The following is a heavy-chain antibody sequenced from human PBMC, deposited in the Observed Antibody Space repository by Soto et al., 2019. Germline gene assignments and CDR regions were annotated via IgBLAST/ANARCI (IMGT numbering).Heavy chain of an antibody. CDR1: GDSISSGAYF. Sequence: LSLTCSVSGDSISSGAYFWSWIRHLPGKGLEWLGSISHSGNTFLRPSLRNELSMSMDTPQNRFSLKLTSVTVADTAVYYCARVHCNAALCTFPAWFDPWGRGTQVTVSS. CDR2: ISHSGNT. CDR3: ARVHCNAALCTFPAWFDP. J-gene: IGHJ5*02. D-gene: IGHD2-8*02. V-gene: IGHV4-31*01.